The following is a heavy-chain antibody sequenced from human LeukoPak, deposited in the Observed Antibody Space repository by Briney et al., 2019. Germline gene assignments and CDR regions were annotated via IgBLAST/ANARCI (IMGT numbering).Heavy chain of an antibody. Sequence: GRSLRLSCAASGFTFSSYAMHWVRQAPGKGLEWVAVISYDGSNKYYADSVKGRFTISRDNSKNTLYLQMNSLRAEDTAVYYCARDAVSGSSSTHWFDPWGQGTLSPSPQ. J-gene: IGHJ5*02. CDR1: GFTFSSYA. CDR2: ISYDGSNK. V-gene: IGHV3-30-3*01. CDR3: ARDAVSGSSSTHWFDP. D-gene: IGHD1-26*01.